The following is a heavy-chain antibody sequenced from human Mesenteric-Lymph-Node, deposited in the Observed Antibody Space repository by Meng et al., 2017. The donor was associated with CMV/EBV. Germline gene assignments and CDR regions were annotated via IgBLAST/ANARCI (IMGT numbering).Heavy chain of an antibody. CDR1: VRSFIGYY. CDR3: ARHQRWLKSEGGFNY. V-gene: IGHV4-34*01. Sequence: QGPVQQWGAGLLKPSGTLSHTCAVYVRSFIGYYWSWSRQPPGKGLEWIGEINHSGSTNYNPSLKSRVTISVNTTKNPFSLKLSSVAAADTAVYYCARHQRWLKSEGGFNYWGQGTLVTVSS. D-gene: IGHD4-23*01. J-gene: IGHJ4*02. CDR2: INHSGST.